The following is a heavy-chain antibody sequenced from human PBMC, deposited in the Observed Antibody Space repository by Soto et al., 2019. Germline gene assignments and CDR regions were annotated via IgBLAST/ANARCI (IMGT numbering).Heavy chain of an antibody. CDR3: TRGLGYCSSTSCYADYYYYGMDV. CDR2: IRSKAYGGTT. J-gene: IGHJ6*02. CDR1: GFTFGDYA. Sequence: PGGSLRLSCTASGFTFGDYAMSWFRQAPGKGLEWVGFIRSKAYGGTTEYAASVKGRFTISRDDSKSIAYLQMNSLKTEDTAVYYCTRGLGYCSSTSCYADYYYYGMDVWGQGTTVTVS. D-gene: IGHD2-2*01. V-gene: IGHV3-49*03.